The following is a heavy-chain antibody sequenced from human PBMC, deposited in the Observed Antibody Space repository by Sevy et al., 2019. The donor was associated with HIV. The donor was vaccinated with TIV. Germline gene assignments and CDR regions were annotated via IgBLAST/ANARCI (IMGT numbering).Heavy chain of an antibody. CDR2: ISTSTGNT. CDR3: ARGAMGETGATRDY. CDR1: GYTFSTYG. J-gene: IGHJ4*02. V-gene: IGHV1-18*01. D-gene: IGHD1-1*01. Sequence: ASVKVSCKASGYTFSTYGIHWVRQAPGQGLEWVGWISTSTGNTIFDQKCQGRLTLATETATSTAFMDLMRLTSDDAGVYYCARGAMGETGATRDYWGQGTLATFSS.